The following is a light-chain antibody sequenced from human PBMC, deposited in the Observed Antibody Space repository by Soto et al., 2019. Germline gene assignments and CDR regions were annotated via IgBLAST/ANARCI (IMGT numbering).Light chain of an antibody. CDR1: QSVSSN. CDR3: QQYNSYRT. V-gene: IGKV3-15*01. Sequence: EIVMTQSPATLSVSPGERATLSCRASQSVSSNLAWYQQKPGQAPRLLIYGASTRATGIPARFSGSGSGTEFTLTISSLQPDDFATYYCQQYNSYRTFGQGTKV. CDR2: GAS. J-gene: IGKJ1*01.